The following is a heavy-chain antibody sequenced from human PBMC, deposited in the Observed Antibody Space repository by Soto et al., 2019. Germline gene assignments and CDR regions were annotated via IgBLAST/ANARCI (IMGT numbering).Heavy chain of an antibody. CDR3: ASRYGPSEFDH. J-gene: IGHJ4*02. V-gene: IGHV4-39*02. CDR2: IHGNGGT. Sequence: QLQLEESGPGLVKSSETLSLTCSVSGDSISSSSYYWGWIRQSPGEGLEWIGNIHGNGGTQYNPSLRSRVIIAVGTSANHFSLRLTSVTAADPAVYSCASRYGPSEFDHWGQGSLVTVSS. D-gene: IGHD3-9*01. CDR1: GDSISSSSYY.